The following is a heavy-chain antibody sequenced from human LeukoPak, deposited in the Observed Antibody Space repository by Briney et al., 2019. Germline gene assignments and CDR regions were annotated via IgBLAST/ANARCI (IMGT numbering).Heavy chain of an antibody. Sequence: ASVTVSFTASGYTFTSYDFNWVRQAPGQRPEWMGWMSPNSGDTGYAQKFQDRVTMTRNTSISTAYMELSSLRSDDTAVYYCARGPPNWGYDYWGPGTLVTVSS. V-gene: IGHV1-8*01. D-gene: IGHD7-27*01. CDR3: ARGPPNWGYDY. CDR2: MSPNSGDT. J-gene: IGHJ4*02. CDR1: GYTFTSYD.